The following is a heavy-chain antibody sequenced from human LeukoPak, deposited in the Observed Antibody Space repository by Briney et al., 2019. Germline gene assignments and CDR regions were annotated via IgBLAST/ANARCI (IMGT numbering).Heavy chain of an antibody. CDR3: ARGRNVFVS. D-gene: IGHD3-10*02. CDR1: GFTFSSYW. CDR2: IDSDGSGT. V-gene: IGHV3-74*01. Sequence: GGSLRLSCAASGFTFSSYWMHWVRQAPGKGLVWVSRIDSDGSGTVYADSVMGGFTISRDNAKNTLYLQMNSLRAEDTAVYYCARGRNVFVSWGQGTLVTVSS. J-gene: IGHJ4*02.